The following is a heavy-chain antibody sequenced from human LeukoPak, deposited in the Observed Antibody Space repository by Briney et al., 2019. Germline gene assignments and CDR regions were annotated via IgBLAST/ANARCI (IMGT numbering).Heavy chain of an antibody. CDR3: ARGSGHYSRLTFDY. CDR1: GGSLSSYY. CDR2: IHNSVNT. D-gene: IGHD3-22*01. V-gene: IGHV4-59*01. Sequence: SETLSLTCTVSGGSLSSYYWSWIRQPPGKGLEWIGYIHNSVNTNYNPSLRSRVTTSAGTSKSQFSLKLSSLTAADTAVYYCARGSGHYSRLTFDYWGQGALVTVSS. J-gene: IGHJ4*02.